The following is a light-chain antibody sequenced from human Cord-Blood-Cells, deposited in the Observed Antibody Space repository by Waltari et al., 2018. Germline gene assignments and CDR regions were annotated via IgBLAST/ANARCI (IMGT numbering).Light chain of an antibody. V-gene: IGKV3-15*01. CDR3: QQYNNWPFT. J-gene: IGKJ3*01. CDR2: GAS. Sequence: EIVMTQSPATLSVSPGERATLSCRASPSVSSNLAWYQQKPGQAPRLLIYGASTRATGIPARFSGSGSGTACTLTISSLQSEDFAVYYCQQYNNWPFTFGPGTKVDIK. CDR1: PSVSSN.